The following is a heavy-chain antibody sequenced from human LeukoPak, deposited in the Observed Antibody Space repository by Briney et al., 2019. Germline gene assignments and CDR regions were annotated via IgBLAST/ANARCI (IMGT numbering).Heavy chain of an antibody. CDR1: GFTFSSYA. J-gene: IGHJ5*01. V-gene: IGHV3-30-3*01. CDR2: ISYDGSNK. CDR3: ARDNWVDC. Sequence: PGGSLRLSCAASGFTFSSYAMHWVRQAPGKGLEWVAIISYDGSNKYYADSVKGRFTISRDNAKSSLYLQMNSLKVEDTAIYYCARDNWVDCWGQGTLVTVSS.